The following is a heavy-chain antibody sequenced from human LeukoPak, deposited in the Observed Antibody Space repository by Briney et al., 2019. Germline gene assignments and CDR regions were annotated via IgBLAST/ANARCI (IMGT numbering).Heavy chain of an antibody. CDR3: ARAWRGYYYDN. Sequence: QTGGSLRLSCAASGFTFSSYWMHWVRQAPVKGLVWVSRINSDGSSTSYADSVKGRFTISRDNAKNTLYLQMNSLRAEDTAVYYCARAWRGYYYDNWGQGTLVTVSS. CDR2: INSDGSST. D-gene: IGHD3-3*01. CDR1: GFTFSSYW. V-gene: IGHV3-74*01. J-gene: IGHJ4*02.